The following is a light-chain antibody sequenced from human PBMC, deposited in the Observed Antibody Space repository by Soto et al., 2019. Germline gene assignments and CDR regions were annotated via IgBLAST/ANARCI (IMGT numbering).Light chain of an antibody. J-gene: IGKJ1*01. CDR3: LQDHNYPRT. CDR1: EDIRKE. V-gene: IGKV1-6*01. CDR2: GAS. Sequence: ATQMTQSPSSLSASVGDRVTITCRASEDIRKELSWYQQKPGKAPNVLIYGASSSQSGVPSRFSGSGSGTDFTLTISSLQPEDFATYYCLQDHNYPRTFGQGTKVEVK.